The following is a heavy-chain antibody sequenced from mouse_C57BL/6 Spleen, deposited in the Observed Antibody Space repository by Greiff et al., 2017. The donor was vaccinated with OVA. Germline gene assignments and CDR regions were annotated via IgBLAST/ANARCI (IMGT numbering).Heavy chain of an antibody. V-gene: IGHV5-4*01. J-gene: IGHJ1*03. D-gene: IGHD1-1*01. CDR1: GFTFSSYA. CDR2: ISDGGSYT. Sequence: EVMLVESGGGLVKPGGSLKLSCAASGFTFSSYAMSWVRQTPEKRLEWVATISDGGSYTYYPDNVKGRFTISRDNAKNNLYLQMSHLKSEDTAMYYCARDKAYGSKYFDVWGTGTTVTVSS. CDR3: ARDKAYGSKYFDV.